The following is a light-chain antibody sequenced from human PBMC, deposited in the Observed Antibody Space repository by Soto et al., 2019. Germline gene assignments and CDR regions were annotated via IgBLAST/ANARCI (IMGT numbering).Light chain of an antibody. Sequence: QSALTQPASVSGSPGQSITISCTGTSSDVGTYNLVSWYQQHPGKAPKLMIYEGSKRPSGVSNRFSGSKSGNTASLTIPGLQAEDDADYYCCSYAGSSTWVFGGGTKVTVL. V-gene: IGLV2-23*01. CDR1: SSDVGTYNL. CDR2: EGS. J-gene: IGLJ3*02. CDR3: CSYAGSSTWV.